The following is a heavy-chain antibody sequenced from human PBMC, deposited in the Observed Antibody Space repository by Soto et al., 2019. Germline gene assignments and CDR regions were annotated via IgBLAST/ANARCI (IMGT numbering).Heavy chain of an antibody. D-gene: IGHD6-13*01. CDR1: GGSISSYY. V-gene: IGHV4-59*01. CDR3: AREQSAAGPFDY. CDR2: IYYSGST. Sequence: QVQLQEAGPGLVKPSETLSLTCTVSGGSISSYYWSWIRQPPGKGLEWIGDIYYSGSTNYKPSLKSRATISVDKSKNPFSLKQSSVTAADTAVYYCAREQSAAGPFDYWGQGTLVTVSS. J-gene: IGHJ4*02.